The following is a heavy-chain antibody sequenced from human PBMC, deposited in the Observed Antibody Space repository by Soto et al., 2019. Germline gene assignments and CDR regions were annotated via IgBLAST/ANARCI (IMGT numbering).Heavy chain of an antibody. CDR1: GFTFDDYA. Sequence: EVQLVESGGGLVQPGRSLRLSCAASGFTFDDYAMHWVRQAPGKGLEWVSGISWNSGSIGYADSVKGRFTISRDNAKNSLYLQMNSLRAEDTALYYCAKDFYYDFWSGHYYFDYWGQGTLVTVSS. CDR2: ISWNSGSI. J-gene: IGHJ4*02. D-gene: IGHD3-3*01. CDR3: AKDFYYDFWSGHYYFDY. V-gene: IGHV3-9*01.